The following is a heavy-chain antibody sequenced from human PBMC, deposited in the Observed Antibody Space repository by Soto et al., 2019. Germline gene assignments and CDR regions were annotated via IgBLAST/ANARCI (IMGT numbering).Heavy chain of an antibody. V-gene: IGHV1-18*01. CDR2: ISAYNGNT. CDR1: GYIFSSFG. J-gene: IGHJ6*02. Sequence: GASVKVSCKASGYIFSSFGIIWVRQAPGQGLEWMGWISAYNGNTNYAQKFQGRVTMTTDISTSTAYVELRSLSFDDTAVYYCAGEARDYGYYYGMDVWGQGTTVTVSS. D-gene: IGHD4-17*01. CDR3: AGEARDYGYYYGMDV.